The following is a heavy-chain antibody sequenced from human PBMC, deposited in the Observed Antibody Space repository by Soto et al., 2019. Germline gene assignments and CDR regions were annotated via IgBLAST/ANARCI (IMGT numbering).Heavy chain of an antibody. J-gene: IGHJ6*02. D-gene: IGHD1-26*01. CDR1: GFTVSSNY. V-gene: IGHV3-53*01. Sequence: EVKLVESGGGLIQPGVSLRLSCAASGFTVSSNYMSWVRQAPGKGLEWVSVIYSGGSTYYADSVKGRFTISRDNSKNTVHLQMNSLRAEDTAVYYCAREWELPNYYGMDVWGQGTTVTVSS. CDR2: IYSGGST. CDR3: AREWELPNYYGMDV.